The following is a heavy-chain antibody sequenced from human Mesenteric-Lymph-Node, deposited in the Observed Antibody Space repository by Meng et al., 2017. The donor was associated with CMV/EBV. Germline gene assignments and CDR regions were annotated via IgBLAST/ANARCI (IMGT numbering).Heavy chain of an antibody. CDR3: ARDPRRYYYYYGMDV. V-gene: IGHV3-7*01. CDR1: GFTFSSYW. CDR2: IKQDGSEK. J-gene: IGHJ6*02. Sequence: GGSLRLSCAASGFTFSSYWMSWVRQAPGKGLEWVANIKQDGSEKYYVDSVKGRFTISRDNADNSLYLQMNFLRAEDTALYFCARDPRRYYYYYGMDVWGQGTTVTVSS.